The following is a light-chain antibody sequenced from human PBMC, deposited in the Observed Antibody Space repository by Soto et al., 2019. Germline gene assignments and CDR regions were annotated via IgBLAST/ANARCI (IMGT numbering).Light chain of an antibody. CDR3: QQYYDYPWT. CDR2: DAS. Sequence: DIQMTQSPFTLSASVGDRVTITCRASQNINKRLAWHQQKPGKAPKVLISDASNLKSGVPSTFSGGGSGIEFILTISSLQPDDFATYYCQQYYDYPWTFGQGTKVEIK. J-gene: IGKJ1*01. CDR1: QNINKR. V-gene: IGKV1-5*01.